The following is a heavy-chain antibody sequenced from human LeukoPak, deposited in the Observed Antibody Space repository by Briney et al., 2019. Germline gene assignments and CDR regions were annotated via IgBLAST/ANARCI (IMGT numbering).Heavy chain of an antibody. Sequence: SETLSLTCTVSGGSISSSSYYWGWIRQPPGKGLEWIGYIYYSGSTNYNPSLKGRVTISVDTSKNQFSLKLSSVTAADTAVYYCARPRYDSSGYYYGDWYFDLWGRGTLVTVSS. D-gene: IGHD3-22*01. CDR1: GGSISSSSYY. CDR2: IYYSGST. J-gene: IGHJ2*01. CDR3: ARPRYDSSGYYYGDWYFDL. V-gene: IGHV4-61*05.